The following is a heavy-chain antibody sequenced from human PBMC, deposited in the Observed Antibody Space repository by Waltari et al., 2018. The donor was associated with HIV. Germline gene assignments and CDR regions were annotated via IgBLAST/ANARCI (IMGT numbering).Heavy chain of an antibody. J-gene: IGHJ5*02. Sequence: EVQLLQSGGDLVQPGGSLRLSCAASGFTFSNYARNWVRPAPGKGLEWVSSISVGGGTTYYAGSVKGRFTVSRDNSKNTLYLQMNSLRVEDTAMYYCTKDQTGAADSWGQGTQVTVPS. D-gene: IGHD1-1*01. CDR2: ISVGGGTT. CDR1: GFTFSNYA. CDR3: TKDQTGAADS. V-gene: IGHV3-23*01.